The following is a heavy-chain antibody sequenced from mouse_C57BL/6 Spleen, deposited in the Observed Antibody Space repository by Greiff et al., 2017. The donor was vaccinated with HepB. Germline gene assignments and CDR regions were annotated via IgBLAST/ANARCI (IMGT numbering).Heavy chain of an antibody. J-gene: IGHJ4*01. Sequence: QVQLQQSGPELVKPGASVKISCKASGYAFSSSWMNWVKQGPGKGLEWIGRIYPGDGDTNYNGKFKGKATLTADKSSSTAYMQLSSLTAEDSAVYFCARTGDGSSYAMDYWGQGTSVTVSS. CDR2: IYPGDGDT. CDR3: ARTGDGSSYAMDY. CDR1: GYAFSSSW. V-gene: IGHV1-82*01. D-gene: IGHD1-1*01.